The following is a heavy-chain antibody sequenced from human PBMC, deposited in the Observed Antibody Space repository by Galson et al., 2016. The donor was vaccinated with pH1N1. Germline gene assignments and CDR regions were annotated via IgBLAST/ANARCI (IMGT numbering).Heavy chain of an antibody. CDR3: TRGRASSGERVFGY. V-gene: IGHV4-4*09. CDR1: GGSINNYY. D-gene: IGHD3-16*01. CDR2: IHSNRAT. J-gene: IGHJ4*02. Sequence: SETLSLTCAVSGGSINNYYWSWIRQPPGRGLEWIGFIHSNRATNYKPSLKSRLTMSIDTYKNHFSLRLSSVTAADTAIYYCTRGRASSGERVFGYWGQGALVTVSS.